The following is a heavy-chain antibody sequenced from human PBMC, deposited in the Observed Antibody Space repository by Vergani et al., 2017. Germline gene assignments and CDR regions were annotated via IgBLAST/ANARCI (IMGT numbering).Heavy chain of an antibody. D-gene: IGHD5-18*01. V-gene: IGHV1-69*06. Sequence: QVQLVQPGAEVKKPGSSVKVSCKASGGTFSSYAISWVRQAPGQGLEWMGGIIPIFGTANYAQKFQGRVTITADKSTSTAYMELSSLRSEDTAVYYCARGNLDIQLWPGGRVDYYYGMDVWGQGTTLTVSS. CDR2: IIPIFGTA. CDR1: GGTFSSYA. CDR3: ARGNLDIQLWPGGRVDYYYGMDV. J-gene: IGHJ6*02.